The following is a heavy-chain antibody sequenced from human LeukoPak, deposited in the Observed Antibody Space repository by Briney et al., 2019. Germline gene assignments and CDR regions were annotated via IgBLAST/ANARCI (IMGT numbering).Heavy chain of an antibody. CDR1: GYSISSGYY. CDR3: ARAHVDTAMGWGYYYYYMDV. Sequence: ETLSLTCTVSGYSISSGYYWGWIRQPPGKGLEWVANVNQGGTEKFYVDSVKGRFTISRDNAKNSLYLQMNSLRAEDTAVYYCARAHVDTAMGWGYYYYYMDVWGKGTTVTISS. V-gene: IGHV3-7*01. J-gene: IGHJ6*03. D-gene: IGHD5-18*01. CDR2: VNQGGTEK.